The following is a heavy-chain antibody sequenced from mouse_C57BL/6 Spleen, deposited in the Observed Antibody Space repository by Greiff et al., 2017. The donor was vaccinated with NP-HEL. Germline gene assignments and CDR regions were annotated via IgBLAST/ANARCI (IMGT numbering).Heavy chain of an antibody. CDR3: VRGEGLHVTYYYAMDY. D-gene: IGHD2-4*01. V-gene: IGHV10-3*01. CDR2: IRSKSSNYAT. Sequence: EVQRVESGGGLVQPKGSLKLSCAASGFTFNTYAMHWVRQAPGKGLEWVARIRSKSSNYATYYADSVKDRFTISRDDSQSMLYLQMNNLKTEDTAMYYCVRGEGLHVTYYYAMDYWGQGTSVTVSS. CDR1: GFTFNTYA. J-gene: IGHJ4*01.